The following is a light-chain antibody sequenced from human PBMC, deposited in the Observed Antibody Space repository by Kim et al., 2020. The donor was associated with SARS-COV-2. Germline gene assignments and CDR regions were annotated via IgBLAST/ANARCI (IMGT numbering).Light chain of an antibody. CDR3: QQYGSSPPYT. Sequence: SPGERAPLSCRASQSVSSSYLAWYQQKPGQAPRLLSYGASSRATGIPDRFSGSGSGTDFTLTISRLEPEDFAVYYCQQYGSSPPYTFGQGTKLEIK. J-gene: IGKJ2*01. V-gene: IGKV3-20*01. CDR2: GAS. CDR1: QSVSSSY.